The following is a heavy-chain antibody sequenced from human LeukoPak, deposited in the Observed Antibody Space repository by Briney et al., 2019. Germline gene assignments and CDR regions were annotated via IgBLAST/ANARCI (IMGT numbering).Heavy chain of an antibody. CDR3: ARASESPLDY. CDR2: ICAYNGNT. Sequence: ASLKVSCKAPGYTFTSYGISWVRQAPGQGLEWMGWICAYNGNTNYAQKLQGRVTMTPDTSTSTAYMELERRTSDYTAVYYFARASESPLDYWGQGNLVTASS. V-gene: IGHV1-18*01. J-gene: IGHJ4*02. CDR1: GYTFTSYG.